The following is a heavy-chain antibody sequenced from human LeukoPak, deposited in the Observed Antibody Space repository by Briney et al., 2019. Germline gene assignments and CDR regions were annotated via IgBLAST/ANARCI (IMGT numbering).Heavy chain of an antibody. CDR1: GGSISSGDHY. Sequence: SETLSLTCTVSGGSISSGDHYWSWIRQPPGKGLEWIGHIYYSGSTYYNPSLKSRVTISVDTSKNQFSLKLSSVTAADTAVYYCARDERYSSGWTSYYYYYGMDVWGQGTTVTVSS. CDR3: ARDERYSSGWTSYYYYYGMDV. V-gene: IGHV4-30-4*01. CDR2: IYYSGST. J-gene: IGHJ6*02. D-gene: IGHD6-19*01.